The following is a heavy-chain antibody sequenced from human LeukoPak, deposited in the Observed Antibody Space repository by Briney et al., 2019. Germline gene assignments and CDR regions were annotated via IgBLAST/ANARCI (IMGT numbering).Heavy chain of an antibody. CDR2: SSTSGSIT. V-gene: IGHV3-11*04. J-gene: IGHJ4*02. D-gene: IGHD3-10*02. Sequence: GGSLRLSCAASGFTFSDYYMSWIRQAPGKGLQWLAYSSTSGSITYYADSVKGRFTISRDNAKNSVYLQMNSPRAEDTAVYYCARDFSDVRGNIFDSWGQGTLVTVSS. CDR3: ARDFSDVRGNIFDS. CDR1: GFTFSDYY.